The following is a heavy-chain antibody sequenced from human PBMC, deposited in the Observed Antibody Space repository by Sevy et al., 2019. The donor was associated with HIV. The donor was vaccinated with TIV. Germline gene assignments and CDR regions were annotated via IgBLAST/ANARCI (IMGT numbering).Heavy chain of an antibody. Sequence: GGSLRLSCASSGFTFSSYAMSWVRQAPGKGLEWVSAISGSGGSTYYADSVKGRFTISRDNSKNTLYLQMNSLRAEDTAVYYCAKYGSGSWKFDYWGQGTLVTVSS. CDR1: GFTFSSYA. J-gene: IGHJ4*02. CDR3: AKYGSGSWKFDY. V-gene: IGHV3-23*01. CDR2: ISGSGGST. D-gene: IGHD3-10*01.